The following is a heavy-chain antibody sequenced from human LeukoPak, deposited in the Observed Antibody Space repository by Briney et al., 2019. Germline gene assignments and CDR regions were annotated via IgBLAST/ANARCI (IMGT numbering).Heavy chain of an antibody. D-gene: IGHD3-22*01. CDR3: ARDLGWYYYDSSGYPGFDY. V-gene: IGHV3-21*01. CDR1: GFTFSSYS. CDR2: ISYSSSYI. Sequence: TGGSLRLSCAASGFTFSSYSINWVRQAPGKGLEWVSSISYSSSYIYYADSVKGRFTISRDNPKNSLYLQMNSLRAEDTAVYYCARDLGWYYYDSSGYPGFDYWGQGTLVTVSS. J-gene: IGHJ4*02.